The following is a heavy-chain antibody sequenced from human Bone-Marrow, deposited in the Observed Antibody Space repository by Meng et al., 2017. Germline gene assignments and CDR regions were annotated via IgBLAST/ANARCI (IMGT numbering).Heavy chain of an antibody. V-gene: IGHV3-48*03. CDR3: ARGGPQGAFDI. J-gene: IGHJ3*02. Sequence: GESLKISCAASEFTFNSDGMNWVRQAPGKGLEWLSYISKDAKRIYYADSVKGRFTISRDNAKNSLYLQMSSLRAEDTAVYYCARGGPQGAFDIWGQGTTVTVSS. CDR1: EFTFNSDG. D-gene: IGHD3-16*01. CDR2: ISKDAKRI.